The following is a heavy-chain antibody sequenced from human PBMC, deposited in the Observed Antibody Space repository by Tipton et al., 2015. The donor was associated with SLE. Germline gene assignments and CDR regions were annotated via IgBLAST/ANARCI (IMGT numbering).Heavy chain of an antibody. D-gene: IGHD6-13*01. Sequence: TLSLTCAVYGGSFSGYYWSWIRQPPGKGLEWIGEINPSGSTKYNPSLKSRTTISVDTSKNQFSLKVSSVTAADTAVYYCARGSGRYSSSWYYFYYYMDVWGKGTTVTVSS. CDR2: INPSGST. J-gene: IGHJ6*03. CDR1: GGSFSGYY. V-gene: IGHV4-34*01. CDR3: ARGSGRYSSSWYYFYYYMDV.